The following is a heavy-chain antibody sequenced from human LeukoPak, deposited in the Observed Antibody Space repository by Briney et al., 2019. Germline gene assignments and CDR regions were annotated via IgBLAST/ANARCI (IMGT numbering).Heavy chain of an antibody. CDR2: IRYDGSNK. CDR1: GFTFSSYG. J-gene: IGHJ5*02. D-gene: IGHD2-2*01. CDR3: AKDQGGVVPAASENP. Sequence: GGSLRLSCAASGFTFSSYGMHWVRQAPGKGLEWVAFIRYDGSNKYYADSVKGRFTISRDNSKNTLYLQMNSLRAEDTAVYYCAKDQGGVVPAASENPWGQGTLVTVSS. V-gene: IGHV3-30*02.